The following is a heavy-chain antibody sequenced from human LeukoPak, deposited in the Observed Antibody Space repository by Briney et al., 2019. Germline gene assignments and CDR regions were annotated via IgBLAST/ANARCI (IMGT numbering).Heavy chain of an antibody. J-gene: IGHJ4*02. CDR1: GGSISTSSYY. Sequence: SETLSLTCAVSGGSISTSSYYWGWIRQPPGKGLEWIGSIYYSGSTYYNPSLKSRVTISVDTSKNQFSLKLSSVTAADTAVYYCARLGSSGWYYFDYWGQGTLVTVSS. CDR3: ARLGSSGWYYFDY. V-gene: IGHV4-39*01. D-gene: IGHD6-19*01. CDR2: IYYSGST.